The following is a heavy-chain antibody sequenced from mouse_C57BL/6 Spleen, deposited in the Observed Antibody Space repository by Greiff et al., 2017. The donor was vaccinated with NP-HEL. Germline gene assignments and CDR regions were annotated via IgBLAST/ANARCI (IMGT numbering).Heavy chain of an antibody. CDR3: ERWDYYGSSYWYFDV. D-gene: IGHD1-1*01. CDR1: GYAFSSYW. J-gene: IGHJ1*03. Sequence: QVQLKQSGAELVKPGASVKISCKASGYAFSSYWMNWVKQRPGKGLEWIGQIYPGDGDTNYNGKFKGKATLTADKSSSTAYMQLSSLTSEDSAVFFCERWDYYGSSYWYFDVWATGPTVTVSS. V-gene: IGHV1-80*01. CDR2: IYPGDGDT.